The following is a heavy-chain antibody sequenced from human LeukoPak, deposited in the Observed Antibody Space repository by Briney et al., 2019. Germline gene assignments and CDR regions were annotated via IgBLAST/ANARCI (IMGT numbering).Heavy chain of an antibody. CDR3: ARDSPVGGDPYDRHYMDV. J-gene: IGHJ6*03. Sequence: GGSLRLSCAASGFTFSSYSMNWVRQAPGKGLEWVSSISSSSSYIYYADSVKGRFTISRDNAKNSLYLQMNSLRAEDTAVYYCARDSPVGGDPYDRHYMDVWGKGTTVTVSS. V-gene: IGHV3-21*01. CDR1: GFTFSSYS. D-gene: IGHD3-22*01. CDR2: ISSSSSYI.